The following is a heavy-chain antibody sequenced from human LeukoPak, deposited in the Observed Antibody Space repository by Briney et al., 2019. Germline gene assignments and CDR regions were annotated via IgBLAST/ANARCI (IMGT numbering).Heavy chain of an antibody. CDR3: ARDLTHYYGDYV. Sequence: ASVKVSCKASGGTFSSYAISWVRQAPGQGLEWMGGIIPIFGTANYAQKFQGRVTITTDESTSTAYMELSSLRSEDTAVYYCARDLTHYYGDYVWGQGTLVPVSS. J-gene: IGHJ4*02. CDR2: IIPIFGTA. V-gene: IGHV1-69*05. CDR1: GGTFSSYA. D-gene: IGHD4-17*01.